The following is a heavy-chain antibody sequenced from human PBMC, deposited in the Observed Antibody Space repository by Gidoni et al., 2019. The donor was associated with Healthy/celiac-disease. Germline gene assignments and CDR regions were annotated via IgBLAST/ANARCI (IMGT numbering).Heavy chain of an antibody. J-gene: IGHJ3*02. CDR1: GGSISSSNW. Sequence: TCAVSGGSISSSNWWSWVRQPPGKGLEWIGEIYHSGSTNYNPSLKRRVTISVDKSKNQFSLKLSSVTAADTAVYYCARFYSNGWTNAFDIWGQGTMVTVSS. V-gene: IGHV4-4*02. CDR2: IYHSGST. CDR3: ARFYSNGWTNAFDI. D-gene: IGHD6-19*01.